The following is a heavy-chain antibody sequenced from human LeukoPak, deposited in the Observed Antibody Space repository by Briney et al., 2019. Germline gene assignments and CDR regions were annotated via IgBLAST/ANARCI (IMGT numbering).Heavy chain of an antibody. D-gene: IGHD4/OR15-4a*01. CDR2: INSDGRDT. Sequence: GGSLRLSCEAAGFTPTPYWMHWVRQAPGKGLVWVARINSDGRDTGYADSVKGRLTNSRDNAKNTVYLQMNSLRAEDTAVYYCVRDWCSWDAFDIWGQGTMVTVSS. CDR3: VRDWCSWDAFDI. V-gene: IGHV3-74*01. CDR1: GFTPTPYW. J-gene: IGHJ3*02.